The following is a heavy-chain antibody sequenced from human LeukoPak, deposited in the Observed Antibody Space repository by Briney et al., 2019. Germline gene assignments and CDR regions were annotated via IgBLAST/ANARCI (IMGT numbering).Heavy chain of an antibody. V-gene: IGHV3-23*01. Sequence: PGGSLRLSCEASGFTFSSYAMNWVRQGPGKGLEWVSAISGSGGSTYYADSVKGRFTISRDNSKNTLYLQMNSLRAEDTAVYYCAKGFYHVGATTVYDYWGQGTLVTVSS. J-gene: IGHJ4*02. D-gene: IGHD1-26*01. CDR2: ISGSGGST. CDR1: GFTFSSYA. CDR3: AKGFYHVGATTVYDY.